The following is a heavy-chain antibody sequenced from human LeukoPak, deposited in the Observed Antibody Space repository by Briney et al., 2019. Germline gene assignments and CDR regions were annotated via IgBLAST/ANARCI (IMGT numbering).Heavy chain of an antibody. CDR1: GYTFTSYY. D-gene: IGHD2-2*01. CDR3: ARDSTMTDGMDV. CDR2: INPSGGST. Sequence: ASVKVSCKASGYTFTSYYMHWVRQAPGQGLEWMGIINPSGGSTSYAQKFQGRVTMARDTSTSTVYMELSSLRSEDTAVYYCARDSTMTDGMDVWGKGTTVTVSS. V-gene: IGHV1-46*01. J-gene: IGHJ6*04.